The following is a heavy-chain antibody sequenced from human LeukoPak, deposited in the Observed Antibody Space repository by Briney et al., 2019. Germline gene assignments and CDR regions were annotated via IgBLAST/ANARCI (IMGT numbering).Heavy chain of an antibody. V-gene: IGHV1-69*05. CDR2: IIPIFGTA. CDR3: ARDPDDYGDYLGGGEDAFDI. D-gene: IGHD4-17*01. Sequence: GASVKVSCKASGGTFSSYAISWVRQAPGQGLEWMGGIIPIFGTANYAQKFQGRVTITRNTSISTAYMELSSLRSEDTAVYYCARDPDDYGDYLGGGEDAFDIWGQGTMVTVSS. J-gene: IGHJ3*02. CDR1: GGTFSSYA.